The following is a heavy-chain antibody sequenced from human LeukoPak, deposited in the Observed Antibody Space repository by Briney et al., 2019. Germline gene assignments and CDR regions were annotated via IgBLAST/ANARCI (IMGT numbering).Heavy chain of an antibody. CDR2: ISAGGGA. Sequence: GGSLRLSCAASGFTLSNYAMSWVRQAAGKGLEWVSTISAGGGAYYADSVKGRFTISRDNSKSTLYLQMNSLRADDTAVYYCANEKYYFDYWGQGTLVTVSS. CDR1: GFTLSNYA. J-gene: IGHJ4*02. CDR3: ANEKYYFDY. V-gene: IGHV3-23*01.